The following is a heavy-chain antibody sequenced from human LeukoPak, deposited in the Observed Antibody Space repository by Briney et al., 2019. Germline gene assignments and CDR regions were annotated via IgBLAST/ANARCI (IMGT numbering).Heavy chain of an antibody. CDR2: IYTSGST. CDR1: GGSLSSYY. V-gene: IGHV4-4*07. CDR3: ARVSSEQWLVPDGPLDY. Sequence: SETLSLTCAVSGGSLSSYYWRWIRQPAGKGLEWIGRIYTSGSTNYNPSLKSRVTMSVDTSKNQFSLKLSSVTAADTAVYYCARVSSEQWLVPDGPLDYWGQGTLVTVSS. J-gene: IGHJ4*02. D-gene: IGHD6-19*01.